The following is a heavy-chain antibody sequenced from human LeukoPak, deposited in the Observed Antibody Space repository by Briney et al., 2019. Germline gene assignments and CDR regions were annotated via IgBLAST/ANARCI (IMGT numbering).Heavy chain of an antibody. J-gene: IGHJ3*01. D-gene: IGHD6-6*01. CDR2: INHSGYT. V-gene: IGHV4-34*01. CDR1: GGSFSGYL. CDR3: ARHEFGSSSAAFDS. Sequence: SETLSLTCAVHGGSFSGYLWSWIRQPPGKGLEYIGEINHSGYTTYNPSLKSRVTISVDTSKNQFSLNMISVTAADTAVYHCARHEFGSSSAAFDSWGQGTMVIVSS.